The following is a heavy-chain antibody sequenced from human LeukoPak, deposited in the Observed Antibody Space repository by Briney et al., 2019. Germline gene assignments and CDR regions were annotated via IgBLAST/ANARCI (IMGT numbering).Heavy chain of an antibody. CDR2: INIGGTNT. V-gene: IGHV3-11*01. CDR3: ATDGAGFDT. J-gene: IGHJ5*02. CDR1: GFTFNDYY. Sequence: GGSLRLSCAASGFTFNDYYMSWIRQAPGKGLEWPSYINIGGTNTHYADSVKGRFTISRDNAMKSLYLEMNNLRAEDTAVYYCATDGAGFDTWGQGVLVTVSS.